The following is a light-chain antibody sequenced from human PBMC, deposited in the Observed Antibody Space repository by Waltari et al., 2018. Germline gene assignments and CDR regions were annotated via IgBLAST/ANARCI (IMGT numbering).Light chain of an antibody. CDR2: DVT. CDR1: STDVEGYDP. CDR3: SSYAGGSSLM. J-gene: IGLJ3*02. Sequence: QSALSQPPSASGSPGQSITISCTGISTDVEGYDPVLWYQQHPGKAPKLLLYDVTRRASGVPDRFSGSKSDKTADVAVSGLQAEDEADYYCSSYAGGSSLMFGGGTKLTVL. V-gene: IGLV2-8*01.